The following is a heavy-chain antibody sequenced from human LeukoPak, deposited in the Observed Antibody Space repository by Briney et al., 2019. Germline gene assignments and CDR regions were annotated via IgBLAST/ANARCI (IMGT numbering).Heavy chain of an antibody. CDR1: GFTFSSYA. J-gene: IGHJ4*02. V-gene: IGHV3-23*01. D-gene: IGHD3-16*02. CDR2: ISGSGGTT. Sequence: HPGGSLRLSCAASGFTFSSYAMSWVRQAPGKGLEWISAISGSGGTTYYADSVKGRFTISRDNSKNTLYLQMHSLRAEDTAVYYCAKVPEANYRYTLSKWGQGTLVSVSS. CDR3: AKVPEANYRYTLSK.